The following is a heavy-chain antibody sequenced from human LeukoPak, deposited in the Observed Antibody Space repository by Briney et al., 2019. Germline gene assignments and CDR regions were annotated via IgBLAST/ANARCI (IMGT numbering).Heavy chain of an antibody. J-gene: IGHJ5*02. Sequence: PGGSLRLSCAASGLTFTTYAMSWVRQAPGKGLEWVSSIAGSGGSTYYADSVKGRFTISRDTSKNTLYLQMNSLRAEDTAVYYCASPPGPHYYGSGSYNLPWGQGTLVTVSS. CDR2: IAGSGGST. V-gene: IGHV3-23*01. D-gene: IGHD3-10*01. CDR3: ASPPGPHYYGSGSYNLP. CDR1: GLTFTTYA.